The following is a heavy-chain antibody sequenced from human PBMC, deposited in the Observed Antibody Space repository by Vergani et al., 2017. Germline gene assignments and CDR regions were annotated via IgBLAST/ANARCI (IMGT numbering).Heavy chain of an antibody. CDR3: ARWGRGGYSYGSSYYYGMDV. CDR2: INHSGST. CDR1: GGSFSGYY. V-gene: IGHV4-34*01. J-gene: IGHJ6*02. D-gene: IGHD5-18*01. Sequence: QVQLQQWGAGLLKPSETLSLTCAVYGGSFSGYYWSWIRQPPGKGLEWIGEINHSGSTNYNPSLKSRVTISVDTSKNQFSLKLSSVTAADTAVYYCARWGRGGYSYGSSYYYGMDVWGQGTTVTVSS.